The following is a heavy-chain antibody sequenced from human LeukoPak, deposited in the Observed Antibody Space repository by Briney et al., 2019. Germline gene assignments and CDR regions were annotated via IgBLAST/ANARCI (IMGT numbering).Heavy chain of an antibody. J-gene: IGHJ4*02. D-gene: IGHD3-10*01. CDR2: ISSDGTSI. Sequence: PGGSLRLSCAASGFTFSSYWMHWVRQGPGKGLVWVSRISSDGTSIYYADSVKGRFTISRDNAKNTLYLQMNSLRAEDTAVYYCGRAGGYYGSGVFYDWGQGTLVTVSS. CDR3: GRAGGYYGSGVFYD. V-gene: IGHV3-74*01. CDR1: GFTFSSYW.